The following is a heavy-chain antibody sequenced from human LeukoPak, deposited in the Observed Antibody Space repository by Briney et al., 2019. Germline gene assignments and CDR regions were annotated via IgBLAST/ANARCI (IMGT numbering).Heavy chain of an antibody. CDR2: IYYNGST. CDR3: ARKGGLFDY. Sequence: SETLSLTCTVSGGSIRYYYWSLIRQSPGKGLEWIGYIYYNGSTNYNPSLKSRVTISVDMSKNQFSLKMSSVTAADTAVYYCARKGGLFDYWGQGRLVTVSS. CDR1: GGSIRYYY. D-gene: IGHD2-15*01. J-gene: IGHJ4*02. V-gene: IGHV4-59*01.